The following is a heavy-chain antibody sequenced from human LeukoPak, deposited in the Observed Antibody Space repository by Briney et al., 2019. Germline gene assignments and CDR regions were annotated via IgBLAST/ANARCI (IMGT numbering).Heavy chain of an antibody. J-gene: IGHJ4*02. D-gene: IGHD3-22*01. CDR3: ARYSLYYDSSGYLYYFDY. CDR2: IYPGDSDT. CDR1: GSGFTSYW. V-gene: IGHV5-51*01. Sequence: GESLKISCKGSGSGFTSYWIGWVRQMPGKGLEWMGIIYPGDSDTRYSPSFQGQVTISADKSISTAYLQWSSLKASDTAMYYCARYSLYYDSSGYLYYFDYWGQGTLVTVSS.